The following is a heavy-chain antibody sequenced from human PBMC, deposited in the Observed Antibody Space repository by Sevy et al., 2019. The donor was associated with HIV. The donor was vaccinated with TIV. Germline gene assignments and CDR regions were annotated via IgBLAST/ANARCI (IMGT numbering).Heavy chain of an antibody. Sequence: SENLSLTCGVHDGSFSGYYWNWIRQLPGKGLEWIGEINERGITYYNPSLKSRVTISVDTSKKQFSLKLNSVTAADTAVYFCARSPPVVVVPGAPSWFDPWGQGTLVTVSS. CDR3: ARSPPVVVVPGAPSWFDP. CDR1: DGSFSGYY. CDR2: INERGIT. D-gene: IGHD2-2*01. V-gene: IGHV4-34*01. J-gene: IGHJ5*02.